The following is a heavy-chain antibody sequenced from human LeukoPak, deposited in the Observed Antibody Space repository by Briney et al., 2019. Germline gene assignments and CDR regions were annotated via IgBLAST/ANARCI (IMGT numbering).Heavy chain of an antibody. V-gene: IGHV4-39*07. D-gene: IGHD3-10*01. J-gene: IGHJ3*02. CDR3: ARAAPNPTYYYGSGSYGHAFDI. Sequence: PSETLSLTCTVSGGSISSSSYYWGWIRQPPGKGLEWIGSIYYSGSTYYNPSLKSRVTISVDTSKNQFSLKLSSVTAADTAVYYCARAAPNPTYYYGSGSYGHAFDIWGQGTMVTVSS. CDR1: GGSISSSSYY. CDR2: IYYSGST.